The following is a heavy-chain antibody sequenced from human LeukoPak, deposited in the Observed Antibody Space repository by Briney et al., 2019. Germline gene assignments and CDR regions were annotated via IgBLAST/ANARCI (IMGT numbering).Heavy chain of an antibody. J-gene: IGHJ4*02. D-gene: IGHD5-18*01. CDR2: INHSGST. CDR3: ARLGAVDTAMGDDY. Sequence: SETLSLTCAVYGGSFSGYYWSWIRQPPGKGLEWIGEINHSGSTNYNPSLKSRVTISVDTSKNQFSLKLSSVTAADTAVYYCARLGAVDTAMGDDYWGQGTLVTVSS. V-gene: IGHV4-34*01. CDR1: GGSFSGYY.